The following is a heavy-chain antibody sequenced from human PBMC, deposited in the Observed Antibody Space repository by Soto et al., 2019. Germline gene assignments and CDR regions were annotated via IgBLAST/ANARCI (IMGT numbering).Heavy chain of an antibody. Sequence: GGSLRLSCTSSGFTFNSLSLHWGRPGPDKGLEWVAVVSFDGKVTYYADSVKGRFTISRDNSKNTLYLQMNSLRAEDTAVYYCAKARAYYYDSSALGDYWGQGTLVTVSS. D-gene: IGHD3-22*01. J-gene: IGHJ4*02. CDR1: GFTFNSLS. V-gene: IGHV3-30*04. CDR2: VSFDGKVT. CDR3: AKARAYYYDSSALGDY.